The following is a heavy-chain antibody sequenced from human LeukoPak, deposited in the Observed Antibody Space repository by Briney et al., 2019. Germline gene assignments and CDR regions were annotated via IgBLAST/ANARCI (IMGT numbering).Heavy chain of an antibody. J-gene: IGHJ4*02. CDR2: IYYSGST. Sequence: SQTLSLTCTVPGGSISSGGYYWSWIRQHPGKGLEWIGYIYYSGSTYYNPSLKSRVTISVDTSKNQFSLKLSSVTAVDTAVYYCARDRSDSSGYYTDYWGQGTLVTVSS. CDR3: ARDRSDSSGYYTDY. V-gene: IGHV4-31*03. CDR1: GGSISSGGYY. D-gene: IGHD3-22*01.